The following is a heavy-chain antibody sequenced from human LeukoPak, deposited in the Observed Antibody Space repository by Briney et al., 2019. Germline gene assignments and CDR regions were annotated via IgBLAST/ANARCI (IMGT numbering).Heavy chain of an antibody. D-gene: IGHD5-12*01. J-gene: IGHJ3*02. CDR3: ARGGHSGYDKDAFDI. CDR2: IYSGGST. Sequence: PGGSLRLSCAASGFTVSSNYMRWFRQAPGKGLEWVSVIYSGGSTYYADSVKGRFTISRDNSKNTLYLQMNSLRAEDTAVYYCARGGHSGYDKDAFDIWGQGTMVTVSS. CDR1: GFTVSSNY. V-gene: IGHV3-53*01.